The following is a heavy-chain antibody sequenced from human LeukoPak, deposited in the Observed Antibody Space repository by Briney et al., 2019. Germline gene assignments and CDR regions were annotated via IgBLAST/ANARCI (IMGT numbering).Heavy chain of an antibody. D-gene: IGHD3-3*01. CDR1: GFTFSSYE. J-gene: IGHJ3*02. CDR2: ISSSGSTT. Sequence: GGSLRLSCAASGFTFSSYEMNWVRQAPGKGLEWVSYISSSGSTTYYADSVKGRFTISRDNAKNSLYLQMNSLRAEDTAVYYCARDSSAHDAFDIWGQGTMVTVSS. V-gene: IGHV3-48*03. CDR3: ARDSSAHDAFDI.